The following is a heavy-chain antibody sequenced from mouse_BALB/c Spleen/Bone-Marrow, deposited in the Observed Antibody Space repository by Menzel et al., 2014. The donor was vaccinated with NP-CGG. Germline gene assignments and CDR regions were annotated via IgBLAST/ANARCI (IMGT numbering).Heavy chain of an antibody. D-gene: IGHD2-4*01. V-gene: IGHV5-12-2*01. CDR1: GFTFSSYT. Sequence: EVKVVESGGGLVQPGGSLKLSCAASGFTFSSYTMSWVRQTPEKRLEWVAYISNGGGSTYYPDTVKGRFTISRDNAKNTLYLQMSSLKSEDTAMYYCARPRYYDCDGFAYWGQGTLVTVSA. CDR3: ARPRYYDCDGFAY. CDR2: ISNGGGST. J-gene: IGHJ3*01.